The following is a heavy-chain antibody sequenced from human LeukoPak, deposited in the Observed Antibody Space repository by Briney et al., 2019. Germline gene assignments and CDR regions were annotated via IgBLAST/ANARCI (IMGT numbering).Heavy chain of an antibody. CDR3: ARDNYYYMDV. J-gene: IGHJ6*03. CDR1: GFTFSSYA. V-gene: IGHV3-7*01. CDR2: IKQDGSEK. Sequence: PGGSLRLSCAASGFTFSSYAMSWVRQAPGKGLEWVANIKQDGSEKYYVDSVKGRFTISRDNAKNSLYLQMNSLRAEDTAVYYCARDNYYYMDVWGKGTTVTVSS.